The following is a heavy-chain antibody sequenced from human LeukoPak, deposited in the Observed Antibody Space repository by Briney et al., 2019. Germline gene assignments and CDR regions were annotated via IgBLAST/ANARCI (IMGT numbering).Heavy chain of an antibody. CDR1: GFTFSSYG. V-gene: IGHV3-33*01. CDR3: ARDFHYYDILPGYFHY. CDR2: IWYDGSNK. D-gene: IGHD3-9*01. J-gene: IGHJ4*02. Sequence: GGSLRLSCAASGFTFSSYGMHWVRQAPGKGLEWVAVIWYDGSNKYYADSVKGRFTISRDNSKNTLYLQMNSLRAEDTAVYYCARDFHYYDILPGYFHYWGRGTLVSVSS.